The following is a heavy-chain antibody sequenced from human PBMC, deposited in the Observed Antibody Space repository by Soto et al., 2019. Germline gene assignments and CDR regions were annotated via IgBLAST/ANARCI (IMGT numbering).Heavy chain of an antibody. J-gene: IGHJ4*02. CDR2: ISGSGGST. CDR3: AKDKADSSGWFQ. CDR1: GFTFSSYA. D-gene: IGHD6-19*01. V-gene: IGHV3-23*01. Sequence: PGGSLGLSCAASGFTFSSYAMSWVRQAPGKGLEWVSAISGSGGSTYYADSVKGRFTISRDNSKNTLYLQMNSLRAEDTAVYYCAKDKADSSGWFQWGKGTLVTVSS.